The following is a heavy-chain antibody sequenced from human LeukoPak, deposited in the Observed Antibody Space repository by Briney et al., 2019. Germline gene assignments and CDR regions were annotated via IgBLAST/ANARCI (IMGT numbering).Heavy chain of an antibody. CDR1: GFRFRNHW. V-gene: IGHV3-7*01. CDR3: AKGVDV. Sequence: GGFLRLSCEASGFRFRNHWMNWVRQAPGKGLEWVANIKEDGSEKYYVDSVKGRFTISRDNARNSLFLQMNSLRAEDTAVYYCAKGVDVWGKGTTVTVSS. CDR2: IKEDGSEK. J-gene: IGHJ6*04.